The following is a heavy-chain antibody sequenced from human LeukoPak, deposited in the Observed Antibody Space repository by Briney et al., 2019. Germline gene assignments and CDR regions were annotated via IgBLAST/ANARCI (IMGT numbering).Heavy chain of an antibody. CDR1: GGSISSGSYY. J-gene: IGHJ4*02. V-gene: IGHV4-61*02. D-gene: IGHD3-3*01. CDR2: IYTSGST. Sequence: SETLSLTCTVSGGSISSGSYYWSWIRQPAGKGLEWIGRIYTSGSTNYNPSLKSRVTISVDTSKNQFSLKLSSVTAADTAVYYCARAISLLPRSFYEGPLEHYFDYWGQGTLVTVSS. CDR3: ARAISLLPRSFYEGPLEHYFDY.